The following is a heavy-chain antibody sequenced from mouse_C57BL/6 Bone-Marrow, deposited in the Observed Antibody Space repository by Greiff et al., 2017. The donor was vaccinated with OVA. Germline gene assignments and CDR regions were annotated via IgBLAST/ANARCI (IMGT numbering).Heavy chain of an antibody. V-gene: IGHV2-2*01. CDR2: IWSGGST. J-gene: IGHJ3*01. Sequence: QVQLQQSGPGLVQPSQSLSITCTVSGFSLTSYGVHWVRQSPGKGLEWLGVIWSGGSTDYNAAFISRLSISKDNSKSQVFFKMNSLQADDTAIYYCARKVLGRGAWFAYWGQGTLVTVSA. D-gene: IGHD4-1*01. CDR3: ARKVLGRGAWFAY. CDR1: GFSLTSYG.